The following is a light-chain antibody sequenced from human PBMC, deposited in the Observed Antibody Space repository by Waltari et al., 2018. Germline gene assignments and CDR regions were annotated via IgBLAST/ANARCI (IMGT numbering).Light chain of an antibody. CDR3: QHYVRLPVT. Sequence: EIVLTQSPGTLSLSPGERVTLSCRASERVSRALAWYQQKPGHAPRLLMYGASTRATGIPDRFSGSGSGTDFSLTISRLEPEDFAVYYCQHYVRLPVTFGQGTKVEIK. J-gene: IGKJ1*01. V-gene: IGKV3-20*01. CDR1: ERVSRA. CDR2: GAS.